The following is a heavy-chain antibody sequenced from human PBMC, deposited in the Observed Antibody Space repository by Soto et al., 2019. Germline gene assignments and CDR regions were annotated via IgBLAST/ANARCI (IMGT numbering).Heavy chain of an antibody. CDR3: SRGGRDFSSTSCHRGDY. CDR2: VWYDGGNE. Sequence: QVQLVESGGGVVQPGRSLRLSCVASGFTFSRYGMHWVRQAPGKGLEWVAVVWYDGGNEYYADSVKGRFTISRDNSKNTLYRQMNSLRVEDTAVYYCSRGGRDFSSTSCHRGDYWGQGTLVTVSS. CDR1: GFTFSRYG. D-gene: IGHD2-2*01. V-gene: IGHV3-33*01. J-gene: IGHJ4*02.